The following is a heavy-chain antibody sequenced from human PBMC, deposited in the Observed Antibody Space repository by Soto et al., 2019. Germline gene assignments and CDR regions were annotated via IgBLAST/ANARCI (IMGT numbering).Heavy chain of an antibody. CDR1: GFTFSSYS. D-gene: IGHD6-13*01. V-gene: IGHV3-48*01. J-gene: IGHJ4*02. CDR2: ISSSSSTI. CDR3: ARDDSSPNFDY. Sequence: PGGSLRLSCAASGFTFSSYSMNWVRQAPGKGLEWVSYISSSSSTIYYADSVKGRFTISRDNAKNSLYLQMNSLRAEDTAVYYCARDDSSPNFDYWGQGTLVTVSS.